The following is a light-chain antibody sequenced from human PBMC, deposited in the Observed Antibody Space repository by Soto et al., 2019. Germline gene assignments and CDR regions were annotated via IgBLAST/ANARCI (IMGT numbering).Light chain of an antibody. CDR3: QSFDSSLSGPV. Sequence: QSVLTQPPSVSGAPGQTITISCIASRSYDIHWDQHLPGAAPKLVIYGNTNRPSGVPDRFSGSRSGTSASLAITGLQAEDEADYYCQSFDSSLSGPVFGGRTKVTVL. J-gene: IGLJ2*01. CDR1: RSYD. CDR2: GNT. V-gene: IGLV1-40*01.